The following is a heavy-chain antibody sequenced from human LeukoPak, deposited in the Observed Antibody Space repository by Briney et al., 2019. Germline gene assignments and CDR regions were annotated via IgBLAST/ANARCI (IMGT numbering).Heavy chain of an antibody. V-gene: IGHV3-30*02. J-gene: IGHJ4*02. CDR3: ARDYQHYDVLTGYSSAQVAFDY. CDR1: GFTFSSYG. Sequence: GGSLRLSCAASGFTFSSYGLHWVRQAPGKGLEWVTFIPYDGSNKYYADSVKGRFTISRDNAKNSLYLQMNSLRAEDTAVYYCARDYQHYDVLTGYSSAQVAFDYWGQGTLVSVSS. CDR2: IPYDGSNK. D-gene: IGHD3-9*01.